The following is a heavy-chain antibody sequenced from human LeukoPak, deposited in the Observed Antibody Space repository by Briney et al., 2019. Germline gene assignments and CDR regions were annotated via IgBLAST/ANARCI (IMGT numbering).Heavy chain of an antibody. CDR1: GGSISSYY. CDR3: ASVIADYGGEWFDP. V-gene: IGHV4-59*06. Sequence: PSETLSLTCTVSGGSISSYYWSWIRQPPGKGLEWIGYIYYSGSTYYNPSLKSRVTISVDTSKNQFSLKLSSVTAADTAVYYCASVIADYGGEWFDPWGQGTLVTVSS. D-gene: IGHD4/OR15-4a*01. CDR2: IYYSGST. J-gene: IGHJ5*02.